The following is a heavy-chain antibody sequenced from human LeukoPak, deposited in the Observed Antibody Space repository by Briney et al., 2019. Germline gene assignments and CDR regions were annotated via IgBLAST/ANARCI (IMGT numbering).Heavy chain of an antibody. D-gene: IGHD2-15*01. CDR2: IYHSGST. CDR1: GGSISSGSYY. V-gene: IGHV4-61*02. J-gene: IGHJ5*02. Sequence: PSQTLSLTCTVSGGSISSGSYYWTWIRQPAGKGLEWIGSIYHSGSTYYNPSLKSRVTISVDTSKNQFSLKLSSVTAADTAVYYCASNALGYCSGGSCYFNWFDPWGQGTLVTVSS. CDR3: ASNALGYCSGGSCYFNWFDP.